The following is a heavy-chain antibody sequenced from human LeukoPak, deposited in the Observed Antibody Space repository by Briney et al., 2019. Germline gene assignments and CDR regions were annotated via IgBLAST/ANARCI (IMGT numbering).Heavy chain of an antibody. V-gene: IGHV3-33*01. CDR3: ARGSGSYWDYHYFDY. CDR2: IWYDGSKK. D-gene: IGHD1-26*01. J-gene: IGHJ4*02. CDR1: GFTFSSYG. Sequence: GGSLRLSCAASGFTFSSYGMHWVRQAPDKGLEWVAVIWYDGSKKYYADSVKGRFTISRDNSKNTLYLQMNSLRAEDTAVYYCARGSGSYWDYHYFDYWGQGTLVTVSS.